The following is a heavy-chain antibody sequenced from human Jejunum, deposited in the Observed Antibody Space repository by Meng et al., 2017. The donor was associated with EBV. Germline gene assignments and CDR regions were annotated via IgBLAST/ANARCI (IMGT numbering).Heavy chain of an antibody. CDR1: GGSINNKNW. CDR2: IDHTGTT. V-gene: IGHV4-4*02. CDR3: ARDSQYLARGYFDY. Sequence: QVQLQEPGPGLVQPSGTLSLTCTVSGGSINNKNWWHWVRQAPGKGLEWIGEIDHTGTTHYNPSLKSRVTISLGTSMNQFSLELTSPTPADTAVYYCARDSQYLARGYFDYWGQGALVTVSS. D-gene: IGHD2/OR15-2a*01. J-gene: IGHJ4*02.